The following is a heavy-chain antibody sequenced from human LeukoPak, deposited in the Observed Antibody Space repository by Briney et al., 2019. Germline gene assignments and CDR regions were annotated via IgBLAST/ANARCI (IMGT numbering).Heavy chain of an antibody. V-gene: IGHV3-74*01. CDR2: INSDGSST. D-gene: IGHD6-19*01. Sequence: GGSLRLSCAASGFTFSSYWMHWVRQAPGKGLVWVSRINSDGSSTSYADSVKGRFTISRDNAKNTLYLQMNSLRAEDTAVYYCARDRVRIAVAGTVPIDYWGQGTLVTVSS. CDR3: ARDRVRIAVAGTVPIDY. CDR1: GFTFSSYW. J-gene: IGHJ4*02.